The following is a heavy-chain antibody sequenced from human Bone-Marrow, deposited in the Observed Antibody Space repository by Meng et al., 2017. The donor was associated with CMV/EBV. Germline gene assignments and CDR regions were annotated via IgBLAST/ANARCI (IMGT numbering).Heavy chain of an antibody. D-gene: IGHD2-2*01. CDR1: GGSISSYY. Sequence: SETLSLTCTVSGGSISSYYWSWIRQPAGKGLEWIGRIYTSGSTNYNPSLKSRVTISVDTSKNQYSLKLSSVTAADTAVYYCARDCSSTSCSFYGMDVWGQGTTVTVSS. CDR2: IYTSGST. J-gene: IGHJ6*02. V-gene: IGHV4-4*07. CDR3: ARDCSSTSCSFYGMDV.